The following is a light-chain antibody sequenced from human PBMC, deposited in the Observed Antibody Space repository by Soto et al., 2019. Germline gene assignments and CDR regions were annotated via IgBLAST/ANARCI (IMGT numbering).Light chain of an antibody. J-gene: IGKJ3*01. V-gene: IGKV3-20*01. CDR2: GAS. CDR1: QSVNDNH. CDR3: QLYGGSPPTGT. Sequence: EVVLTQSPGTLSLSPGARATLSCRASQSVNDNHLAWYQQKGGQAPRLLIYGASTRATGVPERFSGSGFGTADTLISNRLEPEDFALYYCQLYGGSPPTGTFGPGTTVEI.